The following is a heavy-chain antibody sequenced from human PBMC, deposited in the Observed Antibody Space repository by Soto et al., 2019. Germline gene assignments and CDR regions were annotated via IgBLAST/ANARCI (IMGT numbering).Heavy chain of an antibody. Sequence: SDTLSLSCAVYGGSFSGYYWSWIRQPPGKGLEWIGEINHSGSTNYNPSLKSRVTISVATSKNQFSLKLSSVTAADTAVYYCARVGGAYSSSWYANFDYSAQGTLVTVSS. J-gene: IGHJ4*02. CDR1: GGSFSGYY. D-gene: IGHD6-13*01. V-gene: IGHV4-34*01. CDR2: INHSGST. CDR3: ARVGGAYSSSWYANFDY.